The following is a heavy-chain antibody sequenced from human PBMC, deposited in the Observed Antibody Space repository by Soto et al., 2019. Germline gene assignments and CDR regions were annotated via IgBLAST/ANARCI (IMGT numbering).Heavy chain of an antibody. Sequence: GASVKVSCKASGGTFSSYAISWVRQAPGQGLEWMGGIIPIFGTANYAQKFQGRVTITADESTSTAYMELSSLRSEDTAVYYCASAAYYYDPNGMDVWGQGTTVTVSS. CDR1: GGTFSSYA. J-gene: IGHJ6*02. V-gene: IGHV1-69*13. CDR3: ASAAYYYDPNGMDV. CDR2: IIPIFGTA. D-gene: IGHD3-22*01.